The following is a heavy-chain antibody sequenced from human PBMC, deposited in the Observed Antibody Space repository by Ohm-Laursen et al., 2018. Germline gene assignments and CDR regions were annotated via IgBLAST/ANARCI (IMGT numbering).Heavy chain of an antibody. CDR3: AKEAATVPYFDY. D-gene: IGHD4-17*01. CDR1: GFTFSSYA. CDR2: ISGSGDNT. J-gene: IGHJ4*02. V-gene: IGHV3-23*01. Sequence: SLRLSCAASGFTFSSYAMSWVRQAPGQGLEWVSGISGSGDNTYYADSVKGRFAIFRDNSKNTLYLQMNSLRAEDTAVYYCAKEAATVPYFDYWGQGTLVTVSS.